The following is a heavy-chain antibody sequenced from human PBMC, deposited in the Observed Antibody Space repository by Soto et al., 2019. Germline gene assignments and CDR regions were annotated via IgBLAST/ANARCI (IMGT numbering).Heavy chain of an antibody. J-gene: IGHJ3*02. D-gene: IGHD1-1*01. CDR1: GFTFSSYS. Sequence: EVQLVESGGGLVQPGGSLRLSCAASGFTFSSYSMNWVRQAPGKGLEWVSYISSSSSTIYYADSVKGRFTISRDNAKNSLYLQMNSLGDEDTAVYYCAAWAERPRNAVDIWGQGTMVTVSS. V-gene: IGHV3-48*02. CDR2: ISSSSSTI. CDR3: AAWAERPRNAVDI.